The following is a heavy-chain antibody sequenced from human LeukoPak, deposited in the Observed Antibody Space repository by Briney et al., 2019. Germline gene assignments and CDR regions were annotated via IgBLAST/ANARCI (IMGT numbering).Heavy chain of an antibody. V-gene: IGHV4-34*01. J-gene: IGHJ5*02. Sequence: SETLSLTCAVYGGSFSGYYWSWIRQPPGKGLEWIGEINHSGSTNYNPSLKSRVTISVDTSKNQFSLKLSSVTAADTAVYYCARHLRGSSSWYYWFDPWGQGTLVTVSS. D-gene: IGHD6-13*01. CDR2: INHSGST. CDR1: GGSFSGYY. CDR3: ARHLRGSSSWYYWFDP.